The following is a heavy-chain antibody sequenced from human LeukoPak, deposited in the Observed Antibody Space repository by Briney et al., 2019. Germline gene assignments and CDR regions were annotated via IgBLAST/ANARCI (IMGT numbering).Heavy chain of an antibody. J-gene: IGHJ3*02. CDR3: ANTLAAATMIAFDI. CDR2: IYTSGST. V-gene: IGHV4-4*07. CDR1: GGSISSYY. Sequence: PSETLSLTCTVSGGSISSYYWSWIRQPAGKGLEWIGRIYTSGSTNYNPSLKSRVTMSVDTSKNQFSLKLSSVTAADTAVYYCANTLAAATMIAFDIWGQGTMVTVSS. D-gene: IGHD6-13*01.